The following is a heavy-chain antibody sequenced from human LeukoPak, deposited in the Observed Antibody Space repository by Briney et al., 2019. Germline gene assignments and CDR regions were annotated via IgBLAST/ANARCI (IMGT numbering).Heavy chain of an antibody. V-gene: IGHV3-30*02. CDR3: AKAAGGYSYGYDLDY. J-gene: IGHJ4*02. D-gene: IGHD5-18*01. CDR2: IRYDGSNK. Sequence: GGSLRLSCAASGFTFSSYGMHWVRQAPGKGLGWVAFIRYDGSNKYYADSVKGRFTISRDNSKNTLYLQMNSLRAEDTAVYYCAKAAGGYSYGYDLDYWGQGTLVTVSS. CDR1: GFTFSSYG.